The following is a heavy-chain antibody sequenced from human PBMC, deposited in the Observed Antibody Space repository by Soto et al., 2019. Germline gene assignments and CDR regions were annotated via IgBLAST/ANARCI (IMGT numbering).Heavy chain of an antibody. CDR2: IVVGSGNT. CDR1: GFTFTSSA. Sequence: VASVKVSCKASGFTFTSSAVQWVRQARGQRLEWIGWIVVGSGNTNYAQKFQERVTITRDMSTSTAYMELSSLRSEDTAVYYCAADLSRITGTTEHAFDIWGQGTMVTVSS. D-gene: IGHD1-20*01. CDR3: AADLSRITGTTEHAFDI. V-gene: IGHV1-58*01. J-gene: IGHJ3*02.